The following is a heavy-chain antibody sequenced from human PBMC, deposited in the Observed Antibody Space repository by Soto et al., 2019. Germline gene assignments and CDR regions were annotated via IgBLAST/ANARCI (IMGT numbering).Heavy chain of an antibody. J-gene: IGHJ4*02. CDR2: TTAILGTR. CDR1: GDTLSHYG. CDR3: AAGDSSDTGDH. V-gene: IGHV1-69*13. Sequence: SVKVSCKASGDTLSHYGVSWVRQVPGKELEWMGGTTAILGTRDYAQKFQGRMTITSDESTTTSYMELNSLTSDDTAVYYCAAGDSSDTGDHWGRGTLVTVSS. D-gene: IGHD5-18*01.